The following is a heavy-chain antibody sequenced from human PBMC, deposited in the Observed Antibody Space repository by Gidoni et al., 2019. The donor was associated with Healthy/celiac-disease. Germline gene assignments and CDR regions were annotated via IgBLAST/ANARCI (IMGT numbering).Heavy chain of an antibody. J-gene: IGHJ4*02. V-gene: IGHV4-59*13. CDR2: IYYSGSI. CDR1: GGSISSYY. Sequence: QVQLQESGPGLVKPSETLSLTCTVSGGSISSYYWRWFRQPPGKGLEWIGYIYYSGSINYNPSPKSRVTISVDTSKNQFSLKLSSVTAADTAVYYCARDLTAMVGGFGYWGQGTLVTVSS. D-gene: IGHD5-18*01. CDR3: ARDLTAMVGGFGY.